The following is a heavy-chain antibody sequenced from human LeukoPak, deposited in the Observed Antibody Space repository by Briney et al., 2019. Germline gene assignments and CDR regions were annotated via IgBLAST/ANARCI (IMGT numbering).Heavy chain of an antibody. Sequence: SQTLSLTCTVSGGSISSGDYYWRWIRQPPGKGLEWIGCIYYSGSTYYNPSLKSRVTISVDTSKNQFSLKLSSVTAADTAVYYCARAIAARYFDYWGQGTLVTVSS. CDR1: GGSISSGDYY. V-gene: IGHV4-30-4*08. CDR2: IYYSGST. CDR3: ARAIAARYFDY. D-gene: IGHD6-6*01. J-gene: IGHJ4*02.